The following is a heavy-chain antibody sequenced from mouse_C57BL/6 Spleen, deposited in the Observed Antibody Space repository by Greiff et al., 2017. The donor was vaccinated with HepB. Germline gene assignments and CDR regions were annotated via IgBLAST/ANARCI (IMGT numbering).Heavy chain of an antibody. CDR1: GYTFTDYY. CDR3: ASYYGNYEDYAMDY. Sequence: VHVKQSGPVLVKPGASVKMSCKASGYTFTDYYMNWVKQSHGKSLEWIGVINPYNGGTSYNQKFKGKATLTVDKSSSTAYMELNSLTSEDSAVYYCASYYGNYEDYAMDYWGQGTSVTVSS. J-gene: IGHJ4*01. CDR2: INPYNGGT. V-gene: IGHV1-19*01. D-gene: IGHD2-1*01.